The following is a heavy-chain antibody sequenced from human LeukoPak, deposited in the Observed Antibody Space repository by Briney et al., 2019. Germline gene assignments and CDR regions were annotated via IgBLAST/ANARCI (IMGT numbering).Heavy chain of an antibody. Sequence: ASVKVSCKASGYTFTSYDINWVRQATGQGLEWMGWMNPNSGNTGYAQKFQGGVTITRNTSISTAYMELSSLRSEDTAVYYCARGLHCSSTSCTTTWGQGTLVTVSS. CDR3: ARGLHCSSTSCTTT. CDR1: GYTFTSYD. V-gene: IGHV1-8*03. J-gene: IGHJ5*02. CDR2: MNPNSGNT. D-gene: IGHD2-2*01.